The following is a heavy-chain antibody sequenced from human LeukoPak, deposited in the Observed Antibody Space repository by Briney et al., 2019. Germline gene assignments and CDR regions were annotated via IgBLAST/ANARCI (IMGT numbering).Heavy chain of an antibody. V-gene: IGHV4-30-4*01. CDR1: GGSISSGDYY. D-gene: IGHD6-19*01. CDR3: ARALSGYSSGWYKRGTYYFDY. Sequence: SQTLSLTCTVSGGSISSGDYYWSWIRQPPGKGLEWIGYIYYSGSTYYNPSLKSRVTISVDTSKNRFSLKLSSVTAADTAVYYCARALSGYSSGWYKRGTYYFDYWGQGTLVTVSS. CDR2: IYYSGST. J-gene: IGHJ4*02.